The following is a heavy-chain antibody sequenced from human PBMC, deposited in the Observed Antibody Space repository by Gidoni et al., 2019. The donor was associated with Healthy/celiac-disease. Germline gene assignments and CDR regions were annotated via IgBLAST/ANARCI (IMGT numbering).Heavy chain of an antibody. CDR2: ISSSSSYI. CDR3: ARVLRGTMVRGLDY. Sequence: EVQLVESGGGLVKPGGSLRLSCAASGFTFSSYSMNWVRQAPGKGLEWVSSISSSSSYIYYADSVKGRFTISRDNAKNSLYLQMNSLRAEDTAVYYCARVLRGTMVRGLDYWGQGTLVTVSS. J-gene: IGHJ4*02. D-gene: IGHD3-10*01. CDR1: GFTFSSYS. V-gene: IGHV3-21*01.